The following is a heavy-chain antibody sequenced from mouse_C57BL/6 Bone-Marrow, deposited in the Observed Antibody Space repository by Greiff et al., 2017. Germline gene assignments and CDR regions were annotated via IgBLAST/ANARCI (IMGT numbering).Heavy chain of an antibody. CDR2: ISSGGSYT. D-gene: IGHD2-5*01. V-gene: IGHV5-6*02. CDR1: GFTFSSYG. CDR3: ARRGGSYYSNPYYFDY. J-gene: IGHJ2*01. Sequence: EVKLVESGGDLVKPGGSLKLSCAASGFTFSSYGMSWVRQTPDKRLEWVATISSGGSYTYYPDSVKGRFTISRDNAKNTLYLQMSSLKSEDTAMYYCARRGGSYYSNPYYFDYWGQGTTLTVSS.